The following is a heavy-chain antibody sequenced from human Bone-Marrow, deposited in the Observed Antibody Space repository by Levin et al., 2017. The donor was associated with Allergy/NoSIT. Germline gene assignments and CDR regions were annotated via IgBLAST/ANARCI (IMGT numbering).Heavy chain of an antibody. CDR2: VDPEDGET. V-gene: IGHV1-24*01. CDR3: TKGRGITIFGVAPSWGWFDP. J-gene: IGHJ5*02. D-gene: IGHD3-3*01. Sequence: GESLKISCKVSGHVLIETSTHWVRQAPGKGLEWMGSVDPEDGETIYAQKFQGRVTMTEDTSTDTAYMELSNLRSEDTAVYYCTKGRGITIFGVAPSWGWFDPWGQGTLVTVSS. CDR1: GHVLIETS.